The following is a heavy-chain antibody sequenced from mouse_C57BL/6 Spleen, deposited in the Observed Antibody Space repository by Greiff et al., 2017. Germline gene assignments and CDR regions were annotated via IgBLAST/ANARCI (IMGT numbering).Heavy chain of an antibody. CDR2: INPSTGGT. Sequence: EVQLQQSGPELVKPGASVKISCKASGYSFTGYYMNWVKQSPEKSLEWIGEINPSTGGTTYNQKFKAKATLTVDKSSSTAYMQLKSLTSEDSAVYDCARAWGSSYDYYAMDYWGQGTSVTVSS. D-gene: IGHD1-1*01. J-gene: IGHJ4*01. V-gene: IGHV1-42*01. CDR1: GYSFTGYY. CDR3: ARAWGSSYDYYAMDY.